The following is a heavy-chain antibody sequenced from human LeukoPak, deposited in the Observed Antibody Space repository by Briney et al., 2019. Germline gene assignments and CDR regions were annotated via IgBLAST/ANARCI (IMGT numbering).Heavy chain of an antibody. CDR3: ARDFGPTVTTTSDY. CDR1: GYSISSGYY. J-gene: IGHJ4*02. D-gene: IGHD4-17*01. CDR2: IYHSGST. V-gene: IGHV4-38-2*02. Sequence: SETLSLTCTVSGYSISSGYYWGWIRQPPGKGLEWIGSIYHSGSTYYNPSLKSRVTISVDTSKNQFSLKLSSVTAADTAVYYCARDFGPTVTTTSDYWGQGTLVTVSS.